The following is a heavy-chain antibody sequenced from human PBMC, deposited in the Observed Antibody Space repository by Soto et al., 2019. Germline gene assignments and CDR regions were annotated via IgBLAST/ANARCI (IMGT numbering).Heavy chain of an antibody. D-gene: IGHD3-22*01. V-gene: IGHV4-59*12. CDR2: IYYSGST. CDR3: VRGFYDTGGYSAPFDS. Sequence: PSETLSLTCTVSGGSISTYYWGWIRQPPGKRLEWIGYIYYSGSTNYNPSLKSRVTISVDTSKNQFSLQLSSVTAADTAVYYCVRGFYDTGGYSAPFDSWGQGTLVTVSS. CDR1: GGSISTYY. J-gene: IGHJ4*02.